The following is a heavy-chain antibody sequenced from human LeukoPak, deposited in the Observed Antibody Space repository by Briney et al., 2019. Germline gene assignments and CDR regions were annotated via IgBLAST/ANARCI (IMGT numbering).Heavy chain of an antibody. CDR1: GYTFTGYY. CDR2: INPNSGGT. J-gene: IGHJ3*02. D-gene: IGHD3-3*01. V-gene: IGHV1-2*06. Sequence: ASVKVSCKASGYTFTGYYMHWVRQAPGQGLEWMGRINPNSGGTNYAQKFQGRVTMTRDTSISTAYMELSRLRSDDTAVYYCARGGFFGRAGDAFDIWGQGAMVTVSS. CDR3: ARGGFFGRAGDAFDI.